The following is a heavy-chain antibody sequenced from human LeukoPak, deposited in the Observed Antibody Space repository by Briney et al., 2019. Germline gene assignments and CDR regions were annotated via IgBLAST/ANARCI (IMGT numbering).Heavy chain of an antibody. V-gene: IGHV3-23*01. J-gene: IGHJ4*02. CDR3: AKGEVVTEIDY. Sequence: GGSLRLSCAASGFSFSDYGMHWVRQAPGKGLEWVSAISGSGGSTYYADSVKGRFTISRDNSKNTLYLQMNSLRAEDTAVYYCAKGEVVTEIDYWGQGTLVTVSS. CDR1: GFSFSDYG. D-gene: IGHD4-23*01. CDR2: ISGSGGST.